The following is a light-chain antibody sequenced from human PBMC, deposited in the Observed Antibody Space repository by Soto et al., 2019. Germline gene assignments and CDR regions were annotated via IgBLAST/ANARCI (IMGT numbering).Light chain of an antibody. CDR2: GAS. J-gene: IGKJ2*01. V-gene: IGKV3-20*01. CDR1: QSVSSSY. CDR3: QQGT. Sequence: EIVLTQSPGTLSLSPGERATLSCRASQSVSSSYLAWYQQKPGQAPRLLIYGASSRATGIPDRFSGSGSGTDFTLPISRLEPEDFSVYYCQQGTFGQGTKLEIK.